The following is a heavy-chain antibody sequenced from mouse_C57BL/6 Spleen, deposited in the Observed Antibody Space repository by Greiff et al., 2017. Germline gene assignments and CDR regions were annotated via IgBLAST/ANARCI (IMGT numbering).Heavy chain of an antibody. CDR3: AREGYDYVWFAY. CDR1: GYTFTSYW. V-gene: IGHV1-55*01. J-gene: IGHJ3*01. CDR2: LYPGSGST. D-gene: IGHD2-4*01. Sequence: QVQLQQPGAELVKPGASVKMSCKASGYTFTSYWITWVKQRPGQGLEWIGDLYPGSGSTNYNEKFKSKATLTVDTSSSTAYMQLSSLTSEDSAVYYCAREGYDYVWFAYWGQGTLVTVAA.